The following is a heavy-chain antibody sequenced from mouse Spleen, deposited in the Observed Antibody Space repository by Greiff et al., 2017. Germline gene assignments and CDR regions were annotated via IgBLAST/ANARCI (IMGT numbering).Heavy chain of an antibody. CDR3: ARDRGELVDY. Sequence: EVQLVESGGGLVKLGGSLKLSCAASGFTFSSYYMSWVRQTPEKRLEWVATISNSGGSTYYPDSVKDRFTISRDNAKNTLYLQMSSLNSEDTAVYYCARDRGELVDYWGQGTTLTVSS. D-gene: IGHD4-1*01. CDR2: ISNSGGST. J-gene: IGHJ2*01. V-gene: IGHV5-12-1*01. CDR1: GFTFSSYY.